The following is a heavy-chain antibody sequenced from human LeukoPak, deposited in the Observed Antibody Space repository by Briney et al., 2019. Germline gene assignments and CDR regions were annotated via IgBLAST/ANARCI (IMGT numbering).Heavy chain of an antibody. Sequence: GGSLRLSCAASGFTVSDNYMTWVRQAPGEGLEWVSVIYSGGTTYYADSVKGRFTISRDNSKNTVSLQMNSLRAEDTAVYYCAREDSRWLGLGLWGPGTLVTVSS. J-gene: IGHJ1*01. CDR2: IYSGGTT. CDR3: AREDSRWLGLGL. D-gene: IGHD6-19*01. V-gene: IGHV3-53*01. CDR1: GFTVSDNY.